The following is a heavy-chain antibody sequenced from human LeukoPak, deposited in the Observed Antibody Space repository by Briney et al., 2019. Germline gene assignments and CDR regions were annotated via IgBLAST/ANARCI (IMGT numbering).Heavy chain of an antibody. CDR1: GGSFSGYF. V-gene: IGHV4-34*01. D-gene: IGHD1-1*01. CDR2: INHSGST. CDR3: ARTSASGTSIDC. Sequence: SETLSLTCAVYGGSFSGYFWSWIRQPPGKGLEWIGEINHSGSTYYNPSLKSRVTISVDGSKNQFSLKLSSVTAADTAVYYCARTSASGTSIDCWGQGTLVTVSS. J-gene: IGHJ4*02.